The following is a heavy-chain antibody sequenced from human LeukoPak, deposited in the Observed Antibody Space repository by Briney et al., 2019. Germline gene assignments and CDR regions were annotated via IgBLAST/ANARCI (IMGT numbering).Heavy chain of an antibody. V-gene: IGHV4-59*08. D-gene: IGHD5-18*01. Sequence: PETLSLTCTVPGGSISSYYWSWIRQPPGKGLEWIGYIYYSGSTNYNPSLKSRVTISVDTSKNQFSLKLSSVTAADTAVYYCARQFYTAIVLFWFDPWGLGTLVTVSS. CDR3: ARQFYTAIVLFWFDP. J-gene: IGHJ5*02. CDR1: GGSISSYY. CDR2: IYYSGST.